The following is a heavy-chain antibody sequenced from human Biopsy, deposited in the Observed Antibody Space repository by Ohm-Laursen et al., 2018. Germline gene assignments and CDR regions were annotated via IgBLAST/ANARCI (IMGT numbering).Heavy chain of an antibody. CDR3: ARESALKWYQSLSYFNGMNV. Sequence: SLRLSCAASGFTFSRFWIHWVRQAPGKGLAWVSHTNEDGSHTDYADSVKGRFTISRDNAKNSLFLHMNSLRAEDTAVYYCARESALKWYQSLSYFNGMNVWGQGTTVTVS. CDR1: GFTFSRFW. V-gene: IGHV3-74*01. J-gene: IGHJ6*02. CDR2: TNEDGSHT. D-gene: IGHD2-2*01.